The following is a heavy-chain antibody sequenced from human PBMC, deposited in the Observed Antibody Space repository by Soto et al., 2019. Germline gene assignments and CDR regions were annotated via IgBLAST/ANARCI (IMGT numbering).Heavy chain of an antibody. Sequence: ASVKVSCKASGYTFTDYYIQWVRQAPGQGLEWMGWINPNGGGTYYAQKFEGRVTMTRDTSISTAYMELSVLRSDDTAVYYCARDGGVTNVLTNWLDPWGQGTRVTVSS. V-gene: IGHV1-2*02. CDR3: ARDGGVTNVLTNWLDP. CDR1: GYTFTDYY. CDR2: INPNGGGT. J-gene: IGHJ5*02. D-gene: IGHD2-15*01.